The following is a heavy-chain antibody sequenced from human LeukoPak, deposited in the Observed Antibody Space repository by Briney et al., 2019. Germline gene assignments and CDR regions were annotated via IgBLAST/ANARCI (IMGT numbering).Heavy chain of an antibody. CDR1: GYTFAHFG. Sequence: GASVKVSCKASGYTFAHFGINWVRQAPGQGLEWVGWISAYNGNRNYAQKFQGRVTITADESTSTAYMELSSLRSEDTAVYYCARDRADFNYYDSSGPFDYWGQGTLVTVSS. J-gene: IGHJ4*02. D-gene: IGHD3-22*01. CDR2: ISAYNGNR. V-gene: IGHV1-18*01. CDR3: ARDRADFNYYDSSGPFDY.